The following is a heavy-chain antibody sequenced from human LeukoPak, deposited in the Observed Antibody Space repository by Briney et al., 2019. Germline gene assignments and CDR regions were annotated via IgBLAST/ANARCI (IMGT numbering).Heavy chain of an antibody. D-gene: IGHD1-26*01. CDR3: ARDQGYYDANNWFDP. V-gene: IGHV3-7*01. Sequence: GGSLRLSCAASGFTLSSYWMSWVRQAPGKGLEWVANIKQDGSAIYYVDSVKGRFTISRDNAKNSLYLQMNSLRAEDTAVYYCARDQGYYDANNWFDPWGQGTLVTVSS. J-gene: IGHJ5*02. CDR1: GFTLSSYW. CDR2: IKQDGSAI.